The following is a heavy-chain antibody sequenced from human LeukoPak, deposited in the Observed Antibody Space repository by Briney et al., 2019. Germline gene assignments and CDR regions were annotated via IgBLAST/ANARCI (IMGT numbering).Heavy chain of an antibody. J-gene: IGHJ6*03. CDR3: ARGAPSPYGSGSYSGWAYYYYYYYMDV. V-gene: IGHV1-8*03. CDR2: MNPNSGNT. Sequence: WASVKVSCKASGYTFTSYDINWVRQATGQGLEWMGWMNPNSGNTGYAQKFQGRVTITRNTSISTAYMELSSLRSEDTAVYYCARGAPSPYGSGSYSGWAYYYYYYYMDVWGKGTTVTVSS. CDR1: GYTFTSYD. D-gene: IGHD3-10*01.